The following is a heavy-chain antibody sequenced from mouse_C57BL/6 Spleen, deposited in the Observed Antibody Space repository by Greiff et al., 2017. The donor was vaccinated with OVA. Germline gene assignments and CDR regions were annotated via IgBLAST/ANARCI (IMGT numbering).Heavy chain of an antibody. CDR1: GFTFSDYY. J-gene: IGHJ1*03. V-gene: IGHV5-12*01. Sequence: EVQGVESGGGLVQPGGSLKLSCAASGFTFSDYYMYWVRQTPEKRLEWVAYISNGGGSTYYPDTVKGRFTISRDHAKNTRYLQMSRLKSEDTAMYYCARPNYYGNSPWYFDVWGTGTTVTVSS. CDR2: ISNGGGST. CDR3: ARPNYYGNSPWYFDV. D-gene: IGHD1-1*01.